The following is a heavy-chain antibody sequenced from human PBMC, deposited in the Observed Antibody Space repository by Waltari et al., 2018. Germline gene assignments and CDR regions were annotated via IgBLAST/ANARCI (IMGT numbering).Heavy chain of an antibody. V-gene: IGHV3-33*07. D-gene: IGHD3-10*01. CDR1: GFSVSNYG. J-gene: IGHJ4*02. CDR2: IWYDGTKA. Sequence: QVHLVESGGSVVQPGTSLRLSCAASGFSVSNYGMFWVRQSPGKGREWVALIWYDGTKANYEDSVKGRFTISKDNSKNTLFLQMNSLRDGDTAVYFCARDLSFGSLDYGGQGTLVTVSS. CDR3: ARDLSFGSLDY.